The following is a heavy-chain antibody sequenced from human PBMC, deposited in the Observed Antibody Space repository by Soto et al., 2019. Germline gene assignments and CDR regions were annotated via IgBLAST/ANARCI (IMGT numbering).Heavy chain of an antibody. CDR1: GFTFSSYS. CDR3: ARYREACSSTSCYPVDGMDV. Sequence: PGGSLRLSCAASGFTFSSYSMNWVRQAPGKGLECVSSISSSSYIYYADSVKGRFTISRDNAKNSLYLQMNSLRAEDTAVYCCARYREACSSTSCYPVDGMDVWGQGTTVTVS. D-gene: IGHD2-2*01. V-gene: IGHV3-21*01. J-gene: IGHJ6*02. CDR2: ISSSSYI.